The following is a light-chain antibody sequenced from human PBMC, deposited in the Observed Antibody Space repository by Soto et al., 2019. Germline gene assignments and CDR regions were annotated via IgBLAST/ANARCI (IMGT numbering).Light chain of an antibody. CDR3: SSYTNSDTLV. CDR2: EVS. J-gene: IGLJ3*02. Sequence: QSALTQPASVSGSPGQSITISCTGTNSDVGGFNYVSWYQQHPGKVPKLMISEVSNRPSGVSNRFSASKSGNTASLTISGLQAEDEADYYCSSYTNSDTLVFGGGTKLTVL. CDR1: NSDVGGFNY. V-gene: IGLV2-14*01.